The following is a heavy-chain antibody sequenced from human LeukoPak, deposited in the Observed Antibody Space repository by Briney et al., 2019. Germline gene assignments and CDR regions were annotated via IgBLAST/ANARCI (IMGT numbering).Heavy chain of an antibody. D-gene: IGHD3-10*01. CDR1: GVTFSSYW. V-gene: IGHV3-7*01. CDR2: IKQDGSEK. Sequence: PGGSLRLSCAASGVTFSSYWMSWVRQAPGEGLEWVANIKQDGSEKYYVDSVKGRFTISRDNAKNSLYLQMNSLRAEDTAVYYSARVGVTYYYGSGSWKFDYWGQGTLVTVSS. J-gene: IGHJ4*02. CDR3: ARVGVTYYYGSGSWKFDY.